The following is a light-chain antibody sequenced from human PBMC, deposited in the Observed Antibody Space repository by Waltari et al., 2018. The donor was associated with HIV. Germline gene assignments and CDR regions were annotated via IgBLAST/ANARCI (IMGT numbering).Light chain of an antibody. J-gene: IGLJ2*01. CDR2: EGD. V-gene: IGLV2-23*01. CDR3: CSYAGSSTYVV. Sequence: QSALPQPASVSGSPGQSIPISCTGTSSDVGSYNFVSWYQQHPGNAPKLIIYEGDKRPSGVSYRFSGSKSGSTASLTISGLQAEDEADYYCCSYAGSSTYVVFGGGTQLTVL. CDR1: SSDVGSYNF.